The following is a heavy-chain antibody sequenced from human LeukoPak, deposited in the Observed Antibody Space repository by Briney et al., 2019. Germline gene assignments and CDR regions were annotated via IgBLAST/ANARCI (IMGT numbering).Heavy chain of an antibody. V-gene: IGHV3-49*04. Sequence: GGSLRLSCAASGFTFSSYEMNWVRQAPGKGLEWVGFVRVKGYGATTEYAVSVKGRFTISRDDSKSIAYLQMNSLKTDDTGVYYCTRGGYGGGSFDYWGQGTLVTVSS. CDR1: GFTFSSYE. CDR2: VRVKGYGATT. J-gene: IGHJ4*02. D-gene: IGHD4-23*01. CDR3: TRGGYGGGSFDY.